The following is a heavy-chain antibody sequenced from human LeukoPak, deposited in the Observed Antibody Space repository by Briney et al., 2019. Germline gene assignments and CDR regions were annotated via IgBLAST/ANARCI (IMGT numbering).Heavy chain of an antibody. CDR1: GGSISSSNW. J-gene: IGHJ5*02. V-gene: IGHV4-4*02. CDR2: IYHSGST. Sequence: SGTLSLTCAVSGGSISSSNWWSWVRQPPGKGLEWIGEIYHSGSTNYNPSLKSRVTISVDKSKNQFSLKLSSVTAADTAVYYCARHPSNYYDSSGYFGCFDPWGQGTLVTVSS. D-gene: IGHD3-22*01. CDR3: ARHPSNYYDSSGYFGCFDP.